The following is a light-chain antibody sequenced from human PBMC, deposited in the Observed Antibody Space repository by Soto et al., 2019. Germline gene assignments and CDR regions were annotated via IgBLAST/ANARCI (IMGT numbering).Light chain of an antibody. CDR2: AAS. J-gene: IGKJ1*01. Sequence: AIRMTQSPSSFSASTGDRVTITCRASQGISSYLAWYQQKPGEAPKLLIYAASTLQSGVPSRFSGSGSGTDFTLTISCLQSEDFATYYCHQYYSYPRTFGQGTKV. CDR3: HQYYSYPRT. CDR1: QGISSY. V-gene: IGKV1-8*01.